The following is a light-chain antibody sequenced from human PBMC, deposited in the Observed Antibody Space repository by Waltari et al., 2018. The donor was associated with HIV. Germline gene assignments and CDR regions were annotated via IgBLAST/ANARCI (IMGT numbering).Light chain of an antibody. CDR2: KDT. J-gene: IGLJ2*01. CDR1: VLAKQH. V-gene: IGLV3-27*01. CDR3: YSATDDYRVV. Sequence: SYELTQPSSVSVSPGQTARITCSGDVLAKQHARWFQQKSGQAPLVVSYKDTERPSEIPERFSGSSSGTTVTLTINGAQVEDEADYYCYSATDDYRVVFGGGTQLTVL.